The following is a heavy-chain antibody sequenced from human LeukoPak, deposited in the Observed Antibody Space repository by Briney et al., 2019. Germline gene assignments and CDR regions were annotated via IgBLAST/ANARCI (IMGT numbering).Heavy chain of an antibody. V-gene: IGHV3-30*02. Sequence: GGSLRLSCAASGFTFSSYGMHWVRQAPGKGLEWVAFIRYDGSNKYYADSVKGRFTISRDNAKNSLYLQMNSLRAEDTAVYYCARSYDSSGSDAFDIWGQGTMVTVSS. CDR2: IRYDGSNK. D-gene: IGHD3-22*01. CDR1: GFTFSSYG. CDR3: ARSYDSSGSDAFDI. J-gene: IGHJ3*02.